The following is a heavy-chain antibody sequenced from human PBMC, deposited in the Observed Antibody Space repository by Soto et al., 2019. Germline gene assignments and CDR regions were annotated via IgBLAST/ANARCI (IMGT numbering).Heavy chain of an antibody. J-gene: IGHJ4*02. CDR3: AKDVAPSYYYDSSGYQDY. D-gene: IGHD3-22*01. V-gene: IGHV3-23*01. Sequence: GGSLRLSCAASGFTFSSYAMSWVRQAPGKGLEWVSAISGSGGSTYYADSVKGRFTISRDNSKNTLYLQMNSLRAEDTAVYYCAKDVAPSYYYDSSGYQDYWGQGTLVTVSS. CDR2: ISGSGGST. CDR1: GFTFSSYA.